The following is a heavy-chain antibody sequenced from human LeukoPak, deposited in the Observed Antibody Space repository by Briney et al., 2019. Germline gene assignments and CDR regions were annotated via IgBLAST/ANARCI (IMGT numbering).Heavy chain of an antibody. J-gene: IGHJ5*02. D-gene: IGHD6-13*01. CDR2: VKEDGSEE. CDR1: GFNFRSYW. Sequence: PGGSLRLSCAASGFNFRSYWMSWVRQSPGKGLDWVANVKEDGSEEFYVDSVKGRFTISRDNSKSTLYLQMISLRAEDTAVYYCAKDGSISYSSSWYLNWFDPWGQGTLVTVSS. V-gene: IGHV3-7*01. CDR3: AKDGSISYSSSWYLNWFDP.